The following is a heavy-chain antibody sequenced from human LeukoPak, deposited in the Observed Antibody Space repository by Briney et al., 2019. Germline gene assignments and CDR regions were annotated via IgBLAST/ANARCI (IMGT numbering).Heavy chain of an antibody. CDR1: GFTFNSYA. J-gene: IGHJ4*02. D-gene: IGHD3-22*01. CDR2: IYSGGST. Sequence: GGSLRLSCAASGFTFNSYAMSWVRRAPGKGLEWVSVIYSGGSTYYADSVKGRFTISRDNSKNTLYLQMNSLRAEDTAVYYCARETYYYDSSGGIDYWGQGTLVTVSS. V-gene: IGHV3-53*01. CDR3: ARETYYYDSSGGIDY.